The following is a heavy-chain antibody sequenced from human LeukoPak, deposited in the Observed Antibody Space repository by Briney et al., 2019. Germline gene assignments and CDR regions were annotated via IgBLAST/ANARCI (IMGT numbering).Heavy chain of an antibody. CDR1: GFTFSSYG. D-gene: IGHD6-13*01. Sequence: GGSLRLSCAASGFTFSSYGMHWVRQAPGKGLEWVAFIRYDGSNKYYADSVKGRFTISRDNSKNTLYLQMNSLRAEDTAVYYCARARIAAPNWFDPWGQGTLVTVFS. CDR2: IRYDGSNK. V-gene: IGHV3-30*02. J-gene: IGHJ5*02. CDR3: ARARIAAPNWFDP.